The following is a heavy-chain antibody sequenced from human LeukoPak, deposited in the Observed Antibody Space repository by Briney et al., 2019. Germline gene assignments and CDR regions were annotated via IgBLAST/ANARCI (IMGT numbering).Heavy chain of an antibody. D-gene: IGHD3-3*01. CDR2: ISAYNGNT. Sequence: ASVKVSCKASGYTFTSYDINWVRQATGQGLKWMGWISAYNGNTNYAQKLQGRVTMSTDTSTSTAYMELRSLRSDDTAVYYCARDLDAGPYYDFWSGYPVNDYWGQGTLVTVSS. V-gene: IGHV1-18*01. J-gene: IGHJ4*02. CDR3: ARDLDAGPYYDFWSGYPVNDY. CDR1: GYTFTSYD.